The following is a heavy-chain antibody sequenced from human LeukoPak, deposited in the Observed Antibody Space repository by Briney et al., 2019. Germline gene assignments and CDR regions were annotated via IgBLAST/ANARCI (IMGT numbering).Heavy chain of an antibody. CDR3: ALGSYYYDSSGPGS. J-gene: IGHJ4*02. V-gene: IGHV3-74*01. CDR1: GFTFSRYW. Sequence: GGSLRLSCAASGFTFSRYWIQWVRQAPGKGLVWVSHIDNDGSITNYADSVKGRFTISRDNAKNTLYLQMNSLRAEDTAVYYCALGSYYYDSSGPGSWGQGTLVTVSS. CDR2: IDNDGSIT. D-gene: IGHD3-22*01.